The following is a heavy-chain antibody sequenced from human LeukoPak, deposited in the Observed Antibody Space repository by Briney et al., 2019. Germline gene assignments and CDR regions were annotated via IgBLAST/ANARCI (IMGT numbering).Heavy chain of an antibody. CDR2: INHSGST. Sequence: SETLSLTCAVYGGSFSGYYWSWIRQPPGKGLEWIGEINHSGSTNYNPSLRSRVTISVDTSKNQFSLKLSSVTAADTAVYYCARRIGGSYYRNWGQGTLVTVSS. CDR1: GGSFSGYY. J-gene: IGHJ4*02. D-gene: IGHD1-26*01. CDR3: ARRIGGSYYRN. V-gene: IGHV4-34*01.